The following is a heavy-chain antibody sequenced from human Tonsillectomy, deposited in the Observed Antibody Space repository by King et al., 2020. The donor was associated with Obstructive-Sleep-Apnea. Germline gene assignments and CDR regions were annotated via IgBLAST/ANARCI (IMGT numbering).Heavy chain of an antibody. CDR2: IYPGDSDT. CDR1: GYSFTNYW. CDR3: ARHTELRAAAGIVSDY. V-gene: IGHV5-51*01. Sequence: QLVQSGAEVKKPGESLKISCKGSGYSFTNYWIGWVRQMPGKGLEWMGIIYPGDSDTRYSPSFQGQVTISADKSTPTAYLQWSSLKASDTAMYYCARHTELRAAAGIVSDYWGQGTLVTVSS. J-gene: IGHJ4*02. D-gene: IGHD6-13*01.